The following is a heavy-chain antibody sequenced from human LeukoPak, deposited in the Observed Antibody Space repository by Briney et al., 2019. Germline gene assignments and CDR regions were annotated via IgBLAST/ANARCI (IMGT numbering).Heavy chain of an antibody. J-gene: IGHJ4*02. CDR1: GGSISSYY. CDR2: IYYSGST. D-gene: IGHD2-15*01. Sequence: SETLSLTCTVSGGSISSYYWSWIRQPPGKGLEWIGYIYYSGSTNYNPSLKSRVTISVDTSKDQFSLKLRSVTAADTAVYYCARVTGYVIEDNFDYWGQGTLVTVSS. CDR3: ARVTGYVIEDNFDY. V-gene: IGHV4-59*01.